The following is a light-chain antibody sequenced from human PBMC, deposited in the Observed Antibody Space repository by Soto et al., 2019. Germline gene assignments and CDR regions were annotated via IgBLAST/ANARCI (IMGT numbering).Light chain of an antibody. CDR3: QQYNTYSGT. J-gene: IGKJ1*01. CDR2: DAS. CDR1: QSVNNW. Sequence: DIQMIQFPSALSASEGDRVTITCRASQSVNNWLAWYQQKPGKAPKLLIYDASYLESGVPSRFSGSGSGTEFTLTISSLQPDDFATYYCQQYNTYSGTFGQGTKVDIK. V-gene: IGKV1-5*01.